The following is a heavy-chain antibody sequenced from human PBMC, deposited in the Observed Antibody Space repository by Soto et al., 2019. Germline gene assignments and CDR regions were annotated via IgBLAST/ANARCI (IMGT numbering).Heavy chain of an antibody. CDR1: GGSFCGYY. J-gene: IGHJ6*02. CDR3: ARGRRVVPYYYYYGMDV. V-gene: IGHV4-34*01. CDR2: INHSGST. Sequence: PSETLSLTCAVCGGSFCGYYWGWIRQPPGKGLEWIGEINHSGSTNYNPSLKSRVTISVDTSKNQFSLKLSSVTAADTAVYYCARGRRVVPYYYYYGMDVWGQGTTVTVSS. D-gene: IGHD2-2*01.